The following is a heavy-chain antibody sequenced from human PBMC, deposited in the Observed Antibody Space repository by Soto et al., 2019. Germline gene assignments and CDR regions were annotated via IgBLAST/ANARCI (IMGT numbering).Heavy chain of an antibody. V-gene: IGHV3-23*01. CDR3: ANAFSGYDADDY. CDR1: GFTFSSYA. D-gene: IGHD6-25*01. Sequence: PGGSLRLSCAASGFTFSSYAMSWVRQAPGKGLEWVSAISCSGVSTYYADSVKGRFTISRDNSKNTLYLQMNSLRAEDTAVYYCANAFSGYDADDYWGQGTLVTVSS. J-gene: IGHJ4*02. CDR2: ISCSGVST.